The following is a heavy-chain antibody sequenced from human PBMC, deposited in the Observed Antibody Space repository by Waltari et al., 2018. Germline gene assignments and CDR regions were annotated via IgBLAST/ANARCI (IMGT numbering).Heavy chain of an antibody. Sequence: QVQLQESGPGMLRPSETLSLTCTVSGDSIKTDTYYWGWIRQSPGKELECLGTIHSSGTTYVPGSLGPRVTISVDTFNIRFSLNLRSATAADTAVYFCARLVWFGAWIDNWGQGSLVTVSS. CDR2: IHSSGTT. CDR3: ARLVWFGAWIDN. J-gene: IGHJ4*02. V-gene: IGHV4-39*01. D-gene: IGHD3-10*01. CDR1: GDSIKTDTYY.